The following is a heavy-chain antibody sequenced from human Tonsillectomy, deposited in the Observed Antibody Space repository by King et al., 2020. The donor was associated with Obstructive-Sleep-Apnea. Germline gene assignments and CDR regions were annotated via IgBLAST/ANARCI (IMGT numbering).Heavy chain of an antibody. D-gene: IGHD6-6*01. CDR2: FRDDGGYE. Sequence: VQLVESGGGVVQPGGSLRLSCASSRFTVSSSGMHWVCQAPGKGLEWVTFFRDDGGYEYYADSVKGRFSVSRDNSKNALFLQMNNLSAEDTAVYYCAKDNSNWSFDYWGQGILVTVSS. CDR1: RFTVSSSG. CDR3: AKDNSNWSFDY. J-gene: IGHJ4*02. V-gene: IGHV3-30*02.